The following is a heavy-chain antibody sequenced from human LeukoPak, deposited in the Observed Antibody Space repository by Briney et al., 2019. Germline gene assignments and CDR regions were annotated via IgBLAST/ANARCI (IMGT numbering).Heavy chain of an antibody. CDR3: ASGISSGWYISWFDP. CDR1: GGSFSGYY. D-gene: IGHD6-19*01. CDR2: INHSGST. J-gene: IGHJ5*02. Sequence: PSETLSLTCAVYGGSFSGYYWSWIRQPPGKGLEWIGEINHSGSTNYNPSLKSRVTISVDTSKNQFSLKLSSVTAADTAVYYCASGISSGWYISWFDPWGQGTLVTVSS. V-gene: IGHV4-34*01.